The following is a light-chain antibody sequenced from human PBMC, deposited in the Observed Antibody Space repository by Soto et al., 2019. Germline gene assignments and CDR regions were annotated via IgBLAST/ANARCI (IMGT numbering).Light chain of an antibody. V-gene: IGKV1-39*01. CDR1: QSIGKY. J-gene: IGKJ4*01. Sequence: DIQMTQSPSSLSASVGYIVTITCRASQSIGKYLSCFQQPAGTAPHLMLYAASGLPSGVPSRFSGSGSGTDFTLTINSLQREDFATYYCQQTYNTPLTFGRGTKVDIK. CDR2: AAS. CDR3: QQTYNTPLT.